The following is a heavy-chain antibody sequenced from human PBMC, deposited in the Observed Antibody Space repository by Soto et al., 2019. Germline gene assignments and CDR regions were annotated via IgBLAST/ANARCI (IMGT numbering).Heavy chain of an antibody. CDR1: GGSISSSSYY. J-gene: IGHJ5*02. D-gene: IGHD3-3*01. V-gene: IGHV4-39*01. CDR3: ARGSITLRFLDWLTPFDP. CDR2: IYYSGST. Sequence: PSETLSLTCTVSGGSISSSSYYWGWIRQPPGKGLEWIGSIYYSGSTYYNPSLKSRVTISVDTSKNQFSLKLSSVTAADTAVYYCARGSITLRFLDWLTPFDPWGQGTLVTVSS.